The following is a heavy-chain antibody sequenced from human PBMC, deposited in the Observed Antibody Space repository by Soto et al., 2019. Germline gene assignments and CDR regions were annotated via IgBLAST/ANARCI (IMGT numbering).Heavy chain of an antibody. CDR1: GYTFTSYA. CDR3: AMSLGATPPFAP. D-gene: IGHD1-26*01. CDR2: INPNSGGT. Sequence: ASVKVSCKDSGYTFTSYARHWVRQAPGQGLEWMGWINPNSGGTNYAQKFQGWVTMTRDTSTSTVYMELSSLRSEDTAVYYCAMSLGATPPFAPWGQGTLVTVSS. J-gene: IGHJ5*02. V-gene: IGHV1-2*04.